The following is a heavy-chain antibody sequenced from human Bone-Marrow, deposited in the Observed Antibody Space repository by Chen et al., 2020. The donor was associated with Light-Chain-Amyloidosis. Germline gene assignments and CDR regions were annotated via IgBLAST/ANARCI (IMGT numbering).Heavy chain of an antibody. V-gene: IGHV5-51*01. CDR3: ARRRDGYNFDY. CDR2: IYPDDSDA. Sequence: IGWVRQMPGKGLEWMGVIYPDDSDAGYSPSFEVQVTISADKSITTAYLQWRSLKASDTAMYYCARRRDGYNFDYWGQGTLVTVSS. J-gene: IGHJ4*02. D-gene: IGHD5-12*01.